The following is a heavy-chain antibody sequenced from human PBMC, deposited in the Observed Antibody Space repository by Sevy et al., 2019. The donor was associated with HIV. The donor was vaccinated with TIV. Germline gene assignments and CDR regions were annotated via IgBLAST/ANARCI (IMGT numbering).Heavy chain of an antibody. CDR2: IWYDGTSK. Sequence: GGSLRLSCAASGFTFSSYGMHWVRQAPGKGLEWVALIWYDGTSKYDEDSVKGRFTISRDNSKNTLYLQMNSLRAEDTAVYYCASGAYYYASRSQNFDYWGPGTLVTVSS. D-gene: IGHD3-10*01. CDR3: ASGAYYYASRSQNFDY. J-gene: IGHJ4*02. CDR1: GFTFSSYG. V-gene: IGHV3-33*01.